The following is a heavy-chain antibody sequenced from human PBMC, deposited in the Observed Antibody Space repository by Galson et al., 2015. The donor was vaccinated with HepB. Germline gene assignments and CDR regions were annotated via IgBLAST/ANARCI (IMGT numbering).Heavy chain of an antibody. CDR2: IIPKFAAA. Sequence: SVKVSCKASGGSFSNDNINWVRQAPGQGLEWVGGIIPKFAAAHYAQKFQGRVTLTTDTSTSTAYMELKSLRSDDTAVYYCARDPPAAAVPYGMEVWGQGTTVTVSS. V-gene: IGHV1-69*05. CDR3: ARDPPAAAVPYGMEV. D-gene: IGHD6-13*01. J-gene: IGHJ6*02. CDR1: GGSFSNDN.